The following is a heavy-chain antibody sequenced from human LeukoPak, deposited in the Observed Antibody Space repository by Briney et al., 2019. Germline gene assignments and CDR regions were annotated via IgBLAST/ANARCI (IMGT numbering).Heavy chain of an antibody. J-gene: IGHJ4*02. CDR2: INHSXXT. V-gene: IGHV4-34*01. CDR3: ARARVVIHLFDY. CDR1: GGSFSGYY. Sequence: SETLSLTCAVYGGSFSGYYWSWIRQPPGKGLEWXGEINHSXXTXXNXXXXXRVTISVDTSKNQFSLKLSSVTAADTAVYYCARARVVIHLFDYWGQGTLVTVSS. D-gene: IGHD3-3*01.